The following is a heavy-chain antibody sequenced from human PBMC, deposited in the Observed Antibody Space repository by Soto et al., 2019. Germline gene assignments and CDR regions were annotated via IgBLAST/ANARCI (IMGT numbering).Heavy chain of an antibody. CDR1: GFTFSDYY. J-gene: IGHJ4*02. D-gene: IGHD6-6*01. Sequence: GGSLRLSCAASGFTFSDYYITWIRQAPGKGLEWVSYISSSGSTISYADSVKGRFTISRDNAKNSLYLQMNSLRAEDTAVYYCARDMYSSSAGLDYWGQGXLVTVYS. CDR3: ARDMYSSSAGLDY. V-gene: IGHV3-11*01. CDR2: ISSSGSTI.